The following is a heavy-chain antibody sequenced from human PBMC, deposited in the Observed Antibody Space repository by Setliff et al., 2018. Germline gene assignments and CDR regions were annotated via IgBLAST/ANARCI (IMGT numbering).Heavy chain of an antibody. CDR1: GFTFSAYA. Sequence: GGSLRLSCAASGFTFSAYALHWVRQAPVRGLEYVSAISNDGRRTYYTDSVKGRFTISRDNYKNTLNLQMGSLRAEDMAIYYCATWNGRSSDYWGQGTLVTVSS. J-gene: IGHJ4*02. D-gene: IGHD1-26*01. CDR3: ATWNGRSSDY. V-gene: IGHV3-64*02. CDR2: ISNDGRRT.